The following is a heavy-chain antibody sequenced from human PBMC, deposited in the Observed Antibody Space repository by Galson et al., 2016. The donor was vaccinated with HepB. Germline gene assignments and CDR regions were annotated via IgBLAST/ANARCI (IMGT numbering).Heavy chain of an antibody. CDR2: IIPIFGTA. CDR3: ARDHSDYGGDFAAGGYLYFDL. J-gene: IGHJ2*01. V-gene: IGHV1-69*13. D-gene: IGHD4-23*01. CDR1: GGTFSRYA. Sequence: SVKVSCKASGGTFSRYAISWVRQAPGQGLEWMGSIIPIFGTAHYAQKFQGRVTFTADESTGTAYMDLRSLRSEDTAVYYCARDHSDYGGDFAAGGYLYFDLWGRGSLVSVSS.